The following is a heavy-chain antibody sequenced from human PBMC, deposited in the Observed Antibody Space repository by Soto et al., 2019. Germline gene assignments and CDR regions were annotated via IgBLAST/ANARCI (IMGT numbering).Heavy chain of an antibody. CDR1: GFTFSDYY. V-gene: IGHV3-11*01. CDR3: ARDPVGVYSEIGPDY. Sequence: GGSLRLSCAASGFTFSDYYMSWIRQAPGKGLEWVSYISSSGSTIYYAESVKGRFTISRDNAKNSLYLQMNSLRAEDTAVYYCARDPVGVYSEIGPDYWGQGTLVTVSS. J-gene: IGHJ4*02. D-gene: IGHD1-26*01. CDR2: ISSSGSTI.